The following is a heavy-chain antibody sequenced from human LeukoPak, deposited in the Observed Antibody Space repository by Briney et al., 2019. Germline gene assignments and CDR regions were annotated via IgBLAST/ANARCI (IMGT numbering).Heavy chain of an antibody. V-gene: IGHV3-33*01. CDR3: ARGYCSSTSCQSPADY. J-gene: IGHJ4*02. Sequence: GRSLRLSCAASGFTFSSYGMHWVRQAPGKGLEWVAVIWYDGSNKYYADSVKGRFTISRDNSKNTLYLQMNSLRAEDTAVYYCARGYCSSTSCQSPADYWGQGTLATVSS. CDR2: IWYDGSNK. CDR1: GFTFSSYG. D-gene: IGHD2-2*01.